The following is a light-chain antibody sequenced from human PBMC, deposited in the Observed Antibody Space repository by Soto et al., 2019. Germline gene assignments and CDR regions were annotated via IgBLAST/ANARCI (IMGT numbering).Light chain of an antibody. CDR2: EVT. CDR3: CSYAHTSRV. J-gene: IGLJ3*02. CDR1: SSDVGYYDY. Sequence: QSVLTQPPSASGFPGQSVTISCTGTSSDVGYYDYVSWYQQHPGKAPKLVIYEVTKRPSGVPDRFSGSKSGNTASLTISWLQAEDEADYYCCSYAHTSRVFGGGTKLTVL. V-gene: IGLV2-8*01.